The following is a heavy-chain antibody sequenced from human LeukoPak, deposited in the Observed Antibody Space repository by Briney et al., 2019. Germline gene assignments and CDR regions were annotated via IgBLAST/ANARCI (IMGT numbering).Heavy chain of an antibody. D-gene: IGHD6-13*01. Sequence: ASVKVSCKASGYTFTGYYMHWVRQAPGQGLEWMGWINPNSGSTNYAQKFQGRLTMTRDTSISTDYMELSRLRSDDTAVYYCARDRSSSWTKYYFDYWGQGTLVTVSS. V-gene: IGHV1-2*02. CDR2: INPNSGST. J-gene: IGHJ4*02. CDR1: GYTFTGYY. CDR3: ARDRSSSWTKYYFDY.